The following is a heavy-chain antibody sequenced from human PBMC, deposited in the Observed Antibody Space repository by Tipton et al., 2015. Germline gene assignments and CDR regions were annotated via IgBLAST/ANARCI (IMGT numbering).Heavy chain of an antibody. V-gene: IGHV4-39*02. D-gene: IGHD3-9*01. CDR3: ACQDYDSLTRDYQTVDY. Sequence: TLSLTCTVSGVSISGTSYYWGWIRQPPGKGLEWIGSIYYSGDMYYNPSLKSRVAMSVDTSNNHFSLGLTSLTAADTAVYYCACQDYDSLTRDYQTVDYWGQGTLVTVSS. J-gene: IGHJ4*02. CDR1: GVSISGTSYY. CDR2: IYYSGDM.